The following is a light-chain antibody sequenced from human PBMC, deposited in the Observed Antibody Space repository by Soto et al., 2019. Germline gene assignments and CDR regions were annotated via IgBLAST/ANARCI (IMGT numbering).Light chain of an antibody. CDR3: QALDSSTVV. CDR1: KLGDKY. Sequence: SYELTQPPSVSVSPGQTASITCSGDKLGDKYAGWYQQKPGQSPVLVIYPASKRPSGIPERFSGSNSGNTATLTISGTQAMYEADYYCQALDSSTVVFVGGTKLTVL. J-gene: IGLJ2*01. CDR2: PAS. V-gene: IGLV3-1*01.